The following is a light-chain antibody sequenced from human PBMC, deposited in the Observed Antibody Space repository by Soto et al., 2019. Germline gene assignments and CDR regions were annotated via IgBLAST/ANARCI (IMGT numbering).Light chain of an antibody. CDR1: SSNIGAGYD. V-gene: IGLV1-40*01. Sequence: QSVLTQPPSVSGAPGQRVTISCTGSSSNIGAGYDVHWYQQLPGTAPKLLIYGNSNRPSGVPDRFSGSKSGTSASLAITGQDAEDDADYYCQSYGSRISVVFGGGTKLTVL. CDR2: GNS. CDR3: QSYGSRISVV. J-gene: IGLJ2*01.